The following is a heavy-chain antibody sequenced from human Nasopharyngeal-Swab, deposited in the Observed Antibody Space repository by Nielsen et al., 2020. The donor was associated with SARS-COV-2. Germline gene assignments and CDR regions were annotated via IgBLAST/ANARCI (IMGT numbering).Heavy chain of an antibody. CDR1: GYTFTSYY. D-gene: IGHD1-26*01. Sequence: ASVKVSCKASGYTFTSYYMHWVRQPPGQGLEWMGIINPSGGSTSYAQKFQGRVTMTRDTSTSTVYMELSSLRSEDTAVYYCARDLGGSYQYYYYGMDVWGQGTTVTVSS. CDR3: ARDLGGSYQYYYYGMDV. J-gene: IGHJ6*02. V-gene: IGHV1-46*01. CDR2: INPSGGST.